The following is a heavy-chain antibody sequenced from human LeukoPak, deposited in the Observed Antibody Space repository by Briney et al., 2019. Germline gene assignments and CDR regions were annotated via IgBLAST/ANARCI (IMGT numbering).Heavy chain of an antibody. D-gene: IGHD7-27*01. V-gene: IGHV1-69*01. CDR1: GGTFSSYA. CDR3: ASGPGLGNPYYYYMDV. J-gene: IGHJ6*03. Sequence: GSSVKVSCKASGGTFSSYAISWVRQAPGQGLEWMGGIIPIFGTANYAQKFQGRVTITADESTSTAYMELSGLRSEDTAVYYCASGPGLGNPYYYYMDVWGKGTTVTVSS. CDR2: IIPIFGTA.